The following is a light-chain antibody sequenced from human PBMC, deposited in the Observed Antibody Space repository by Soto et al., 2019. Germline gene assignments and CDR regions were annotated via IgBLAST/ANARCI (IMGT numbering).Light chain of an antibody. CDR2: DVS. V-gene: IGLV2-14*01. CDR1: SSDVGGYNY. J-gene: IGLJ1*01. Sequence: QSVLTQPASGSGSPGQSITISCTGTSSDVGGYNYVSWYQQHPGKAPKLMIHDVSNRPSGLSNRCSGSKSGNTASLTISGLQTEDEADYFCSSYRTSGTSYVFGTGTKVTVL. CDR3: SSYRTSGTSYV.